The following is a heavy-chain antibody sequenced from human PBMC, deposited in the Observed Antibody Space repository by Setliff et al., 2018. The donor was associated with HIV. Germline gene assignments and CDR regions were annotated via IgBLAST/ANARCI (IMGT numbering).Heavy chain of an antibody. V-gene: IGHV4-4*07. CDR2: IYSSGTT. CDR1: DGSTSSYY. Sequence: PSETLSLTCTVSDGSTSSYYWNWFRQPAGKGLEWIGRIYSSGTTIYNPSLKSRVAMSVDTSKNQFSLKLSSVTAADTATYYCARDQGSTWFWDYFDYWGQGTLVTVSS. CDR3: ARDQGSTWFWDYFDY. J-gene: IGHJ4*02. D-gene: IGHD6-13*01.